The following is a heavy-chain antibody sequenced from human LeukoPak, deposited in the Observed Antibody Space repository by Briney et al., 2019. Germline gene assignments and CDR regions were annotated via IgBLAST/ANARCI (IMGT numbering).Heavy chain of an antibody. V-gene: IGHV4-59*01. D-gene: IGHD6-19*01. CDR2: IYYSGST. CDR1: GGSISSYY. CDR3: ARTASSGWYWWFDP. Sequence: SETLSLTCTVSGGSISSYYWSWIRQPPGKGLEWIGYIYYSGSTNYNPSLKSRVTLSVDTSKNQFSLKLSSVTAADTAVYYCARTASSGWYWWFDPWGQGTLVTVSS. J-gene: IGHJ5*02.